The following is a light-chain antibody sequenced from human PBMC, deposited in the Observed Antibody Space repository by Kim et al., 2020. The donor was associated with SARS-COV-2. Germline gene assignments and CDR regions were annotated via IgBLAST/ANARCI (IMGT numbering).Light chain of an antibody. J-gene: IGKJ4*01. CDR3: MQGTHWPLT. V-gene: IGKV2-30*02. CDR1: QSLVHSDGNTY. Sequence: DAVMTQSPLSLPVTLGQPASISCRSSQSLVHSDGNTYLNWFQQRPGQSPRRLIYKVSNRDSGVPDRFSGSGSGTDFTLEISRVEAEDVGVYYCMQGTHWPLTFGGGTKVDIK. CDR2: KVS.